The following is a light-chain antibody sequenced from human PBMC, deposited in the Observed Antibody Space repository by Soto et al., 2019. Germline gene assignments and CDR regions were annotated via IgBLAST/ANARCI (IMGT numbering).Light chain of an antibody. CDR1: SSDVGGYNF. J-gene: IGLJ2*01. CDR2: EVS. Sequence: QAVVTQPASVSGSPGQSITISCTGTSSDVGGYNFVSWYQQHPGKAPKLIISEVSNRPSRVSNRFSGSKSDNTASLSISGLQAEDEAEYYCSSYTNSSSVVFGGGTKLTVL. CDR3: SSYTNSSSVV. V-gene: IGLV2-14*01.